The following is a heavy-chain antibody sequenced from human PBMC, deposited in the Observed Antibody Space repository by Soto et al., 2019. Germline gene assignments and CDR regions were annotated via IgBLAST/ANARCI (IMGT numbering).Heavy chain of an antibody. V-gene: IGHV4-39*07. CDR2: IYYSGST. D-gene: IGHD3-3*01. Sequence: PSETLSLTCTVSGGSISSSSYYWGWIRQPPGKGLEWIGNIYYSGSTYYNPSLKSRVTISVDTSKNQFSLKLSSVTAADTAVYYCASASPPFWSGPSPLYYYYGMDVWGQGTTVTVSS. CDR3: ASASPPFWSGPSPLYYYYGMDV. J-gene: IGHJ6*02. CDR1: GGSISSSSYY.